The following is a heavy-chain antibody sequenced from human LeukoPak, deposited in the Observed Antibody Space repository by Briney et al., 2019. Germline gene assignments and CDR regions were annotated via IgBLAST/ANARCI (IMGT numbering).Heavy chain of an antibody. J-gene: IGHJ4*02. CDR3: AKGRGGYNPKYYFDY. V-gene: IGHV3-9*01. CDR1: GFTFDDYA. D-gene: IGHD5-24*01. Sequence: GGSLRLSCAASGFTFDDYAMHWVRQAPGKGLEWVSGISWNSGSIGYGDSVKGRFTISRDNAKNSLYLQMNSLRAEDTALYYCAKGRGGYNPKYYFDYWGQGTLVTVSS. CDR2: ISWNSGSI.